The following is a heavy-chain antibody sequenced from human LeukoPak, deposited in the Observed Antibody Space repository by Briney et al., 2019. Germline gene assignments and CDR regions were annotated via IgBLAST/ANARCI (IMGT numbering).Heavy chain of an antibody. Sequence: ASVKVSCKASGGTFSSYTISWVRQAPGQGLEWMGRIITILGIANYAQKFQGRVTITADKSTSTAYMELSSLRSEDTAVYYCARAPGRVVVPAAVDYWGQGTLVTVSS. CDR1: GGTFSSYT. CDR3: ARAPGRVVVPAAVDY. D-gene: IGHD2-2*01. CDR2: IITILGIA. V-gene: IGHV1-69*02. J-gene: IGHJ4*02.